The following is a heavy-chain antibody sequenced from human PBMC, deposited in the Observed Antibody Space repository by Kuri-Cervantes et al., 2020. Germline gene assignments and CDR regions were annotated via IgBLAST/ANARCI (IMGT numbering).Heavy chain of an antibody. CDR3: ARVPFTGYYFDY. Sequence: SETLSLTCTVSGGSVSSGSYYWSWIRQPPGKGLEWIGYIYYSGSTNYNPSLKSRVTISVDTSKNQFSLKLSSVTAADTAVYYCARVPFTGYYFDYWGQGTLVTVSS. D-gene: IGHD2-8*02. J-gene: IGHJ4*02. V-gene: IGHV4-61*01. CDR1: GGSVSSGSYY. CDR2: IYYSGST.